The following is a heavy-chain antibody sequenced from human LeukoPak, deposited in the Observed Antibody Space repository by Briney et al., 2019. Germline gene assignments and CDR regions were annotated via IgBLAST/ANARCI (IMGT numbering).Heavy chain of an antibody. J-gene: IGHJ1*01. Sequence: QAGGSLRLSCAAPGFTFSGAWMHWVRQAPGKGLVWVSRINDDGTSTRYADSVKGRFTISRDNAKNTLYLQMNSLRAEDTAVYYCARVYGPGMDEYFHLWGQGTLVTVSS. D-gene: IGHD3-10*01. V-gene: IGHV3-74*01. CDR1: GFTFSGAW. CDR2: INDDGTST. CDR3: ARVYGPGMDEYFHL.